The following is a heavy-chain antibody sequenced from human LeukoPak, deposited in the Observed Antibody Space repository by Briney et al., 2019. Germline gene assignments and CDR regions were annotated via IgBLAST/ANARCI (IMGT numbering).Heavy chain of an antibody. CDR3: ARVALDIVVVVAATFDY. CDR1: GYSISSGYY. D-gene: IGHD2-15*01. CDR2: IYHSGST. J-gene: IGHJ4*02. Sequence: PSETLSLTCTVSGYSISSGYYWGWIRQPPGKGLEWIGSIYHSGSTYYNPSLKSRVTISVDTSKNQFSLELSSVTAADTAVYYCARVALDIVVVVAATFDYWGQGTLVTVSS. V-gene: IGHV4-38-2*02.